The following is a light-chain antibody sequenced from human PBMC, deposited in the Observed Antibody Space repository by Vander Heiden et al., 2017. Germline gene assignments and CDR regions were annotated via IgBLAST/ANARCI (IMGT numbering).Light chain of an antibody. CDR1: QSVSSSY. J-gene: IGKJ3*01. V-gene: IGKV3-20*01. CDR3: QQYGSSRFT. CDR2: GAS. Sequence: EIVLTQSPGTLSLSPGERATLSGRASQSVSSSYLAWYQQKPGQAPRLLIYGASSRATGIPERFSGSGSGTDFTLTISRLEPEDFAVYYCQQYGSSRFTFGPGTKVDIK.